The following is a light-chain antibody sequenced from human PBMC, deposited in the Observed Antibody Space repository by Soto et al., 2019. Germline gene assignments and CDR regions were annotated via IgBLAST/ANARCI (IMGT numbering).Light chain of an antibody. V-gene: IGKV2-30*02. CDR2: KVS. CDR1: QSLLHRDGNTY. CDR3: MQSRPWPWT. Sequence: DVVLTQSPLSLPVTLGQPASISCKSSQSLLHRDGNTYLNWFQQRPGQSPRRLIYKVSNRDSGVPDRFSGSGSGTDFTLQISRVEAEDVVGYYCMQSRPWPWTFGQGTKMDIK. J-gene: IGKJ1*01.